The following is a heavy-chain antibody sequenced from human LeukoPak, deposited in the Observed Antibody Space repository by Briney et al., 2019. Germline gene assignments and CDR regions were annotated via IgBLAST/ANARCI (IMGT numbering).Heavy chain of an antibody. CDR3: ARGDDILTGWVNQKPTPGYYYMDV. CDR1: GYTFTGYY. D-gene: IGHD3-9*01. Sequence: GASVKVSCKASGYTFTGYYMHWVRQAPGQGLEWMGWINPNSGGTNYAQKFQGRVTMTRDTSISTAYMELSRLRSDDTAVYYCARGDDILTGWVNQKPTPGYYYMDVWGKGTTVIVSS. V-gene: IGHV1-2*02. J-gene: IGHJ6*03. CDR2: INPNSGGT.